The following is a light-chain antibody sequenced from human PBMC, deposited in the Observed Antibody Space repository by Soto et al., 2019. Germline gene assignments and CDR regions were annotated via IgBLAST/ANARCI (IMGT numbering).Light chain of an antibody. CDR3: QQYGISPRT. J-gene: IGKJ1*01. CDR2: GTS. V-gene: IGKV3-20*01. Sequence: EIVLTQSPGTLSLSPGERATLSCRASQSITSSYLAWYQQKPGQAPRLLMYGTSSRATGIPDRFSGSGSGTDFALTISRLEPEDFAVYYCQQYGISPRTFGQGTKVEI. CDR1: QSITSSY.